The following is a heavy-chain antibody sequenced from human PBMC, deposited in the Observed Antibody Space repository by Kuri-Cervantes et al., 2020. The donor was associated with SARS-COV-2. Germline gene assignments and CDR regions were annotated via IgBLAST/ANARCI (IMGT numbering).Heavy chain of an antibody. V-gene: IGHV4-59*08. CDR1: GGSISSYY. CDR2: IYYSGST. CDR3: ARFKARGSFFDL. J-gene: IGHJ4*02. D-gene: IGHD3-10*01. Sequence: SETLSLTCTVSGGSISSYYWSWIRQPPGKGLEWIGYIYYSGSTYSNPSLESRTTISIHTSKNQISLQVRSVNAADTAIYYCARFKARGSFFDLWGPGTRVTVSS.